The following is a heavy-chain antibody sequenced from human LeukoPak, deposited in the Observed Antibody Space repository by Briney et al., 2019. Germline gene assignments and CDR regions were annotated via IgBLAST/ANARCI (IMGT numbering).Heavy chain of an antibody. J-gene: IGHJ4*02. CDR1: GFTFSSYA. D-gene: IGHD3-10*01. V-gene: IGHV3-30-3*01. CDR2: ISVDGSNK. Sequence: GGSLRLSCAASGFTFSSYAMHWVRQAPGKGLEWVAVISVDGSNKYYADSVKGRFTISRDNSKNTLYLQMDSLKADDTTVYYCARHKGASLFRGINFDYWGQGTLVTVSS. CDR3: ARHKGASLFRGINFDY.